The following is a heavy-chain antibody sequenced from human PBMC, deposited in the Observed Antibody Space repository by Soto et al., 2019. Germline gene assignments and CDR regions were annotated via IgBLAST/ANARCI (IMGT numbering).Heavy chain of an antibody. CDR2: ISAYNGNT. D-gene: IGHD3-22*01. Sequence: ASVKVSCKASGYTFTSYGISWVRQAPGQGLEWMGWISAYNGNTNYAQKLQGRVTMTTDTSTSTAYMELRSLRSDDTAVYYCARGQSYYYDSSGYPTHSYYGMDVWGQGTTVTISS. J-gene: IGHJ6*02. CDR1: GYTFTSYG. V-gene: IGHV1-18*01. CDR3: ARGQSYYYDSSGYPTHSYYGMDV.